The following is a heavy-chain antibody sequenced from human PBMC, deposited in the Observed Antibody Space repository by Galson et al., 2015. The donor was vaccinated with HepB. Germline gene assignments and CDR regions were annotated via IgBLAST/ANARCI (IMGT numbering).Heavy chain of an antibody. D-gene: IGHD3/OR15-3a*01. CDR3: ARLTGRLDLDY. V-gene: IGHV5-10-1*01. CDR1: GYIFSDFY. J-gene: IGHJ4*02. Sequence: QSGAEMKKPGESLKISCQGSGYIFSDFYISWVRQMPGKGLEWMGRIDPSDSYVNYSPSFEGHVTISTDRSFSAAYLQWSSLKASDTAIYYCARLTGRLDLDYWGPGTLVTVSS. CDR2: IDPSDSYV.